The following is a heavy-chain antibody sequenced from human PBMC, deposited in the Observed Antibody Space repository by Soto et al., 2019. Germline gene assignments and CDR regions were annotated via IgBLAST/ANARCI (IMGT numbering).Heavy chain of an antibody. Sequence: GGSLRLSCAASGFTFSNVWMNWVRQAPGKGLEWVGRIKSKTDGGTTDYAAPVKGRFTISRDDSKNTLYLQMNSLKTEDTAVYYCTSEVDSSGWYSYFYYGMDVWGQGTTVTVSS. J-gene: IGHJ6*02. D-gene: IGHD6-19*01. V-gene: IGHV3-15*07. CDR3: TSEVDSSGWYSYFYYGMDV. CDR1: GFTFSNVW. CDR2: IKSKTDGGTT.